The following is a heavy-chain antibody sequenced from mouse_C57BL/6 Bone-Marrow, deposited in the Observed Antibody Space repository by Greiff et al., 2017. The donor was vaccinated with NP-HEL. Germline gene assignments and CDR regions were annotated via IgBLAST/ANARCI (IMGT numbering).Heavy chain of an antibody. V-gene: IGHV1-54*01. CDR1: GYAFTNYL. CDR3: ARERRDYDGGAWFAY. CDR2: INPGSGGT. Sequence: QVQLKESGAELVRPGTSVKVSCKASGYAFTNYLIEWVKQRPGQGLEWIGVINPGSGGTNYNEKFKGKATLTADKSSSTAYMQLSSLTSEDSAVYFCARERRDYDGGAWFAYWGQGTLVTVSA. D-gene: IGHD2-4*01. J-gene: IGHJ3*01.